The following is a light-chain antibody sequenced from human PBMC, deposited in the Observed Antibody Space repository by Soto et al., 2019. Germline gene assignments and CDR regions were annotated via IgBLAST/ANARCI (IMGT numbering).Light chain of an antibody. CDR1: QSVSSN. CDR2: DAS. J-gene: IGKJ1*01. CDR3: QQYNNWPGWA. V-gene: IGKV3-15*01. Sequence: EIVMTQFPVTRSVSPGERVTLSCRASQSVSSNVAWYQQKPGQAPRLLIYDASTRATGSPARFGGSGSGTEFTLTISSLQSEDFAVYYCQQYNNWPGWAFGQGTKVE.